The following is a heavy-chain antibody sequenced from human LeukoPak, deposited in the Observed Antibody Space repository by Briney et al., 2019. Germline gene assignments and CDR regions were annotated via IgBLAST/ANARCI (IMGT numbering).Heavy chain of an antibody. CDR3: TRGGQWLELDL. CDR2: IDPHNGDT. J-gene: IGHJ5*02. V-gene: IGHV1-18*01. D-gene: IGHD6-19*01. CDR1: GYTFTSYG. Sequence: ASVKVSCKASGYTFTSYGISWVRQAPGLGLEWMGWIDPHNGDTNYAQEFPGRVTMTSDTSLGTAYMEMTTLSSDDTAVYYCTRGGQWLELDLWGQGTLVTVSS.